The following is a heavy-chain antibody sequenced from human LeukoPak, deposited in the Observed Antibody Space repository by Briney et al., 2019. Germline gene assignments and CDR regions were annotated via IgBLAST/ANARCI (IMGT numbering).Heavy chain of an antibody. V-gene: IGHV4-61*01. CDR3: ARAVGTSYYYYGMDV. CDR2: IYYSGST. CDR1: GGSISSSSYY. Sequence: SETLSLTCTVSGGSISSSSYYWSWIRQPPGKGLEWIGYIYYSGSTNYNPSLKSRVTISVDTSKNQFSLKLSSVTAADTAVYYCARAVGTSYYYYGMDVWGQGTTVTVSS. J-gene: IGHJ6*02. D-gene: IGHD1-14*01.